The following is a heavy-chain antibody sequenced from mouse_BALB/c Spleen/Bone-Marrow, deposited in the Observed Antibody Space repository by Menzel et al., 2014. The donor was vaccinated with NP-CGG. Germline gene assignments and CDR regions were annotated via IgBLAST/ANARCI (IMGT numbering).Heavy chain of an antibody. CDR3: ARVWYFDY. CDR1: GFTFSSYG. Sequence: EVKVVESGGGLVQPGGSLKLSCAASGFTFSSYGMSWVRQTPDKRLELVATINSNGGSTYYPDSVKGRFTISRDSAKNTLYLQMSSLKSEDTAMYYCARVWYFDYWGQGTSLTVSS. CDR2: INSNGGST. V-gene: IGHV5-6-3*01. J-gene: IGHJ2*03.